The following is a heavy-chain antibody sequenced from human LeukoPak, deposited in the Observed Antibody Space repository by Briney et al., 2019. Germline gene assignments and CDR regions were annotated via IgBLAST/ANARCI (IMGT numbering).Heavy chain of an antibody. CDR3: AIKEWWLVGLASYFDY. J-gene: IGHJ4*02. D-gene: IGHD6-19*01. Sequence: ASVKVSCKVSGYTLTELSMHWVRQAPGKGLEWMGGFDPEDGETIYAQKFQGRVTMTEDTSTDTVYVELSSLRSEDTAVYYCAIKEWWLVGLASYFDYWGQGALVTVSS. CDR2: FDPEDGET. CDR1: GYTLTELS. V-gene: IGHV1-24*01.